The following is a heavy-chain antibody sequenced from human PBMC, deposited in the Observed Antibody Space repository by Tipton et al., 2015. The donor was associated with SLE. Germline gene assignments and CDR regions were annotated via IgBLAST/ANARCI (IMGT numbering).Heavy chain of an antibody. CDR1: GFSVVANY. CDR2: LYSGDST. J-gene: IGHJ4*02. Sequence: SLRLSCAASGFSVVANYMNWIRQAPGKGLEWVSILYSGDSTNYADSVRGRFTISRDISMNTVFLQMNKLTPEDTAMYYCARERSDYGGTFDSWGQGTLVTVSS. D-gene: IGHD4/OR15-4a*01. CDR3: ARERSDYGGTFDS. V-gene: IGHV3-53*05.